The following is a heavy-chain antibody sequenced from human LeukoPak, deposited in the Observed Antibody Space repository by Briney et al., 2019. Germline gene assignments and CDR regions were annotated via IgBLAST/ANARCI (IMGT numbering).Heavy chain of an antibody. CDR2: IYPGDSDT. CDR3: ARTGYTSRWAIDY. D-gene: IGHD6-13*01. CDR1: GYSFTSYW. V-gene: IGHV5-51*01. Sequence: GESLKISCKGAGYSFTSYWIGWVRQMPGKGLEWMGIIYPGDSDTRYRPSFQGQVTISADKSISTAFLQWSSLEASDTAMYYCARTGYTSRWAIDYWGQGTLVTVSS. J-gene: IGHJ4*02.